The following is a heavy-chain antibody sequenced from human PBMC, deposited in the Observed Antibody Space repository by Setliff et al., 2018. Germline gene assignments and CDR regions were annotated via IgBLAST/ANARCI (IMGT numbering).Heavy chain of an antibody. Sequence: SETLSLTCTVSGGSISSGGYYWSWIRQHPGKGLEWIGYIYYSGSTYYNPSLKSRVTISVDTSKNQFSLKLSSVTAADTAEYYCAREGGGSYLNWYFDLWGRGTLVTVSS. CDR3: AREGGGSYLNWYFDL. V-gene: IGHV4-31*03. CDR2: IYYSGST. D-gene: IGHD1-26*01. J-gene: IGHJ2*01. CDR1: GGSISSGGYY.